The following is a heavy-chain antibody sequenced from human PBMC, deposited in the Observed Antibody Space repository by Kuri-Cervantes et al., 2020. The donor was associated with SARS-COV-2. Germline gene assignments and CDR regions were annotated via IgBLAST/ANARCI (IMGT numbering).Heavy chain of an antibody. CDR3: VRADQQYFDY. CDR2: IIPIFGTA. Sequence: SVKVSCKASGGTFSSYAISWVRQAPGQGLEWMGGIIPIFGTANYAQKFQGRVTITADESTSTATVYMELSTLRSEDTAVYYCVRADQQYFDYWGQGTLVTVSS. CDR1: GGTFSSYA. V-gene: IGHV1-69*13. D-gene: IGHD1/OR15-1a*01. J-gene: IGHJ4*02.